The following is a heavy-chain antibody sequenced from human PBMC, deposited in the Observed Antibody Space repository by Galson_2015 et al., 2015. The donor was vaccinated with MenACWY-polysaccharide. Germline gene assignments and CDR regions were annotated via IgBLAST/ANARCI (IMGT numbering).Heavy chain of an antibody. CDR1: GFTFSNAW. CDR3: TTDGGAAAGTVSYYYYYGMDV. J-gene: IGHJ6*02. CDR2: IKSKTDGGTT. V-gene: IGHV3-15*01. D-gene: IGHD6-13*01. Sequence: SLRLSCAASGFTFSNAWMSWVRQAPGKGLGWVGRIKSKTDGGTTDYAAPVKGRFTISRDDSKNTLYLQMNSLKTEDTAVYYCTTDGGAAAGTVSYYYYYGMDVWGQGTTVTVSS.